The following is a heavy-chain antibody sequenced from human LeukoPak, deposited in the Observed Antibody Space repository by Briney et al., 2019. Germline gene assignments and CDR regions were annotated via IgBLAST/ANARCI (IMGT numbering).Heavy chain of an antibody. CDR3: AGYSSSQTF. J-gene: IGHJ4*02. V-gene: IGHV1-2*06. Sequence: ASVKVSCKAYRYTFTGYYMHWVRQAPGQGLGWMGRINPNSGGTNYAQKFQGRVTMTRDTSISTAYMELSRLRSDDTAVYYCAGYSSSQTFWGQGTLVTVSS. D-gene: IGHD6-13*01. CDR2: INPNSGGT. CDR1: RYTFTGYY.